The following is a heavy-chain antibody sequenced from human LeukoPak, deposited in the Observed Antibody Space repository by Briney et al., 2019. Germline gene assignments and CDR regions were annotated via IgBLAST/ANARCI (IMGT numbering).Heavy chain of an antibody. CDR2: IRHDGSIK. J-gene: IGHJ4*02. D-gene: IGHD3-16*01. CDR3: AKDSLADIDY. CDR1: GFIFSTYG. Sequence: PGGSLRLSCAASGFIFSTYGMYWVRQAPGKGLEWVAFIRHDGSIKNYAGSVKGRSTISRDNSKNTLCLQMNSLRAEDTAVYYCAKDSLADIDYWGQGTLVTVSS. V-gene: IGHV3-30*02.